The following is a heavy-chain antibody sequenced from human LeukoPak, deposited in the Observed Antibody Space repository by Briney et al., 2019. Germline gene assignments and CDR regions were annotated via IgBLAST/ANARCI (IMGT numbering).Heavy chain of an antibody. J-gene: IGHJ5*02. CDR3: ARVNKPGFWSGYPGWAFDP. CDR1: GGTFSSCT. Sequence: ASVKVSCKASGGTFSSCTISWVRQAPGQGLEWMGRIIPILGIANYAQKFQGRVTITAEKSTSTAYMELSSLRSEDTAVYYCARVNKPGFWSGYPGWAFDPWGQGTLVTVSS. CDR2: IIPILGIA. V-gene: IGHV1-69*02. D-gene: IGHD3-3*01.